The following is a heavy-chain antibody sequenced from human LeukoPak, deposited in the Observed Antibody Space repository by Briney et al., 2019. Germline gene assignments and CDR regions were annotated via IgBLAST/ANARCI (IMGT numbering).Heavy chain of an antibody. V-gene: IGHV1-18*01. CDR3: ARVDILTGYYFFDS. Sequence: PVASVKVSCKASGYTFTSYGISWVRQAPGQGLEWMGWISSNDGNTYYVQNFQGRVTMTTDTSTSTAYMELRSLRSDDTAVYYCARVDILTGYYFFDSWGQGTLVTVSS. CDR2: ISSNDGNT. D-gene: IGHD3-9*01. J-gene: IGHJ4*02. CDR1: GYTFTSYG.